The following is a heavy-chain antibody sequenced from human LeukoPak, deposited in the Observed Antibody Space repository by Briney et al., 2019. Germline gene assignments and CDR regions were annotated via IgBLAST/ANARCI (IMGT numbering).Heavy chain of an antibody. CDR1: GGSISSDY. Sequence: SKTLSLTCTVSGGSISSDYWSWIRQPPGKGLEWIGYVYYSGSTNYNPSLKSRVTISVDTSKNQFSLKLSSVTAADTAVYYCATGYCSSTSCHSNFDYWGQGTLVTVSS. CDR3: ATGYCSSTSCHSNFDY. CDR2: VYYSGST. J-gene: IGHJ4*02. V-gene: IGHV4-59*01. D-gene: IGHD2-2*03.